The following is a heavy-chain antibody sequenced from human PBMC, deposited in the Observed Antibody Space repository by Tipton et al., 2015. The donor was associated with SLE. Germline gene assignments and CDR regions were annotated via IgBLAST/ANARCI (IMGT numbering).Heavy chain of an antibody. J-gene: IGHJ2*01. V-gene: IGHV1-69*01. CDR3: PRMRCLQLNSYFHL. D-gene: IGHD5-24*01. Sequence: QLVQSGAEVKKPGSSVKVSCKASGGTFSNFAISWVRQAPGQGLEWMGEIIPIFGTPNSAQKFQGRVTITADEVTSTAYMELSSLSPKDTAVYYFPRMRCLQLNSYFHLLGLPILLTFSS. CDR2: IIPIFGTP. CDR1: GGTFSNFA.